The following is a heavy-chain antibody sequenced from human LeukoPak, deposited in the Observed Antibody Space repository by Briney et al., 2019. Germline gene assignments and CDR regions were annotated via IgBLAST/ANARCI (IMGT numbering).Heavy chain of an antibody. CDR1: GLPFASYG. Sequence: PGGSLSSSCQASGLPFASYGMNWVRQAPGTYYADSVKGRFTISRDNSKNTLYLQMNSLRADDTAVYYCARRDGYNGGAPDHWGQGTLVTVSS. V-gene: IGHV3-23*05. D-gene: IGHD5-24*01. CDR3: ARRDGYNGGAPDH. J-gene: IGHJ4*02.